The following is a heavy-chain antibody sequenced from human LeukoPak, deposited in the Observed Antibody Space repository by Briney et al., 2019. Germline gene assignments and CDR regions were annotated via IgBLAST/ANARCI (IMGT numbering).Heavy chain of an antibody. V-gene: IGHV1-69*05. CDR1: GGTFTTYT. CDR3: ARVDRYHFYLDV. J-gene: IGHJ6*03. Sequence: ASVTVSCKASGGTFTTYTITWVRQAPGQGLEWMGGIIPLFGTANFAQKFQGRVTLTTDESTSTAYMELSSLISEDTAIYYCARVDRYHFYLDVWGKGTTVTVSS. CDR2: IIPLFGTA.